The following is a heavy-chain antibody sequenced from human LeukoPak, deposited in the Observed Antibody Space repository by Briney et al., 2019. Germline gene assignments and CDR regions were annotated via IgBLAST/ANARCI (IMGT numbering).Heavy chain of an antibody. Sequence: MTSETLSLTCTVSGGSISSYYWSWIRQPPGRGLEWIGYIYYSGSTNYNPSLKSRVTISVDKSKNQFSLKLSSVTAADTAVYYCARISAAGTPDAFDIWGQGTMVTVSS. CDR2: IYYSGST. D-gene: IGHD6-13*01. V-gene: IGHV4-59*12. CDR3: ARISAAGTPDAFDI. CDR1: GGSISSYY. J-gene: IGHJ3*02.